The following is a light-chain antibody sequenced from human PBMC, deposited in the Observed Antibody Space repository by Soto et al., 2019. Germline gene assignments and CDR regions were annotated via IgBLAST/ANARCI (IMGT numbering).Light chain of an antibody. V-gene: IGLV6-57*02. Sequence: NFMLTQPRSVSESLGKTVTISCTGSSGTIASNYVQWSQQRPGRGPTTIIYEDNRRPSGVPDRFSGSIDISSNSASLTISGLKTEDEADYYCQSYDNNNHVVFGGGTKLTVL. CDR3: QSYDNNNHVV. J-gene: IGLJ2*01. CDR1: SGTIASNY. CDR2: EDN.